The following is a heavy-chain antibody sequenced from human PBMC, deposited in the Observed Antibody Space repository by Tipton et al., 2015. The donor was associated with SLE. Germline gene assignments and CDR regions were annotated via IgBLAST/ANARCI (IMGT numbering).Heavy chain of an antibody. V-gene: IGHV4-34*01. CDR1: GGSLSGHY. CDR2: INHSGTT. J-gene: IGHJ6*02. D-gene: IGHD3-16*01. CDR3: VRHRGGSRGIDV. Sequence: LRLSCAVYGGSLSGHYWSWIRQPPGKGLEWIGEINHSGTTKNNPSLKSRITISVDPSTNQFSLELTSVTAADTAVYYCVRHRGGSRGIDVWGQGTTVTVSS.